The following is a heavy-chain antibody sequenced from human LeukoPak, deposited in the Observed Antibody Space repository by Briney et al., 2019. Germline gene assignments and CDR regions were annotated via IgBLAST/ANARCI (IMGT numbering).Heavy chain of an antibody. CDR1: GGTFSSYA. D-gene: IGHD3-10*01. J-gene: IGHJ6*02. CDR3: ARHGRFGYYGMDV. CDR2: IYPGDSDT. V-gene: IGHV5-51*01. Sequence: GASVKVSCKASGGTFSSYAISWVRQAPGQGLEWMGIIYPGDSDTRYSPSFQGQVTISADKSISTAYLQWSSLKASDTAMYYCARHGRFGYYGMDVWGQGTTVTVSS.